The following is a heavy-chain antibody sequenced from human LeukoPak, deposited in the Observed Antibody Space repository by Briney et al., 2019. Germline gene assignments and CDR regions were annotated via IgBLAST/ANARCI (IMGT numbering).Heavy chain of an antibody. CDR1: GYTFIGYY. D-gene: IGHD3-16*02. V-gene: IGHV1-2*02. CDR3: ERVLSDDWFDP. Sequence: ASVKVSCKASGYTFIGYYMHWVRQAPGQGLEWMGWINPNSGGTNYAQKFQGRVTMTRDTSISTAYMELSRLRSDDTAVYYCERVLSDDWFDPWGQGTLVTVSS. CDR2: INPNSGGT. J-gene: IGHJ5*02.